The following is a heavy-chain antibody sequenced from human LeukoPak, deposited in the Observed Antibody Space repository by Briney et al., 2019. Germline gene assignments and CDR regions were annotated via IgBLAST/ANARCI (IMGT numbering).Heavy chain of an antibody. D-gene: IGHD1-26*01. Sequence: PSETLSLTCTVSGGSVSSGDYYWSWIRQPPGKGLEWIGYIYYSGNTNYNPSLKSRVTISVDTSKNQFSLKLSSVTAADTAVYYCARGDGSYYSPVLYYFDYWGQGTLVTVSS. CDR3: ARGDGSYYSPVLYYFDY. CDR2: IYYSGNT. J-gene: IGHJ4*02. CDR1: GGSVSSGDYY. V-gene: IGHV4-61*08.